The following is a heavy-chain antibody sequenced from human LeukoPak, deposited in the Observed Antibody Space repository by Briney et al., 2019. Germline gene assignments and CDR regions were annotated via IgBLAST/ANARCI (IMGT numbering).Heavy chain of an antibody. CDR1: GYTFTGYY. V-gene: IGHV1-2*02. J-gene: IGHJ6*03. CDR3: ARADYDILTGPINYYYMDV. Sequence: GASVKVSCKASGYTFTGYYMHWVRQAPGQGLEWMGWINPNSGGTNYAQKFQGRVTMTRDTPISTAYMELSRLRSDDTAVYYCARADYDILTGPINYYYMDVWGKGTTVTVSS. CDR2: INPNSGGT. D-gene: IGHD3-9*01.